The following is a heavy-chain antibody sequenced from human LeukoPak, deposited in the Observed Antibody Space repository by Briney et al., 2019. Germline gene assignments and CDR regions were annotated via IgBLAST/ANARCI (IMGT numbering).Heavy chain of an antibody. CDR3: AREVYYDSSGYIYFDY. CDR2: IYYSGST. D-gene: IGHD3-22*01. J-gene: IGHJ4*02. V-gene: IGHV4-31*03. Sequence: SETLSLTCTVSGGSISSGGYYWSWIRQHPGKGLEWIGYIYYSGSTYYNPSPKSRVTISVDTSKNQFSLKLSSVTAADTAVYYCAREVYYDSSGYIYFDYWGQGTLVTVSS. CDR1: GGSISSGGYY.